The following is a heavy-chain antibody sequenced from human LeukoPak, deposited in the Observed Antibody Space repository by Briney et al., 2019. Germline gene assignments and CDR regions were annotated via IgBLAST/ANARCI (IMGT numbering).Heavy chain of an antibody. D-gene: IGHD3-22*01. CDR1: GFTFSSYA. J-gene: IGHJ4*02. CDR2: ISGSGGNT. Sequence: GGSLRLSCAASGFTFSSYAMSWVRQAPGKGLEWVSGISGSGGNTYYADSVKGRFTISRDDSKNILYLQMNSLRAEDTAGYYCAKDPSLSYDSSGYYYHYWGQGTLVTVSS. CDR3: AKDPSLSYDSSGYYYHY. V-gene: IGHV3-23*01.